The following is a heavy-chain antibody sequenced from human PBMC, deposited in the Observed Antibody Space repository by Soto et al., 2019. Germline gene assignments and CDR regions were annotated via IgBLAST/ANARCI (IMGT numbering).Heavy chain of an antibody. D-gene: IGHD4-17*01. CDR3: ARALRQYYYYGMDV. Sequence: GGSLRLSCAASGFTFSSYWMSWVRQAPGKGLEWVANIKQDGSEEYYVDSVKGRFTISRDNAKNSLYLQMNSLRAEDTAVYYWARALRQYYYYGMDVWGQGTTVTVSS. J-gene: IGHJ6*02. CDR1: GFTFSSYW. V-gene: IGHV3-7*01. CDR2: IKQDGSEE.